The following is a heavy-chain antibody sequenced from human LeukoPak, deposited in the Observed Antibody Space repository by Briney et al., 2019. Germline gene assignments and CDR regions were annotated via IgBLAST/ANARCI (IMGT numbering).Heavy chain of an antibody. CDR1: GFTFDDYG. D-gene: IGHD1-20*01. J-gene: IGHJ4*02. Sequence: GGSLRLSCVASGFTFDDYGMHWVRLAPGKGLEWVALIWYGSNKYYADSVKGRFTISRDNSKNTLSLQMNSLRAEDTAVYYCARAHYNWNEPPFDSWGQGTLVTVSS. CDR2: IWYGSNK. CDR3: ARAHYNWNEPPFDS. V-gene: IGHV3-33*08.